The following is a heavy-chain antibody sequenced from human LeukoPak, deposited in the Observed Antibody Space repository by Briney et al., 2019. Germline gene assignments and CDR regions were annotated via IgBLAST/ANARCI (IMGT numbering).Heavy chain of an antibody. Sequence: ASVTVSRKSSGGSFSSYAICWVRLAPAPGLEWVGMIIPILSVGNYAQKFLGSVTITADKTTSEPYMELRSLISEDTAAAYYSRVNRRYCNGRSCFYYFVYWGQGTLVTVSS. V-gene: IGHV1-69*04. D-gene: IGHD2-15*01. J-gene: IGHJ4*02. CDR2: IIPILSVG. CDR3: SRVNRRYCNGRSCFYYFVY. CDR1: GGSFSSYA.